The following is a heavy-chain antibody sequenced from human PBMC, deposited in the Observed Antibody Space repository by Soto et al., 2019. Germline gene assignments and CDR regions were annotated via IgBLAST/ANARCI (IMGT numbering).Heavy chain of an antibody. D-gene: IGHD4-17*01. CDR2: ISSSSSYI. J-gene: IGHJ6*03. CDR1: GFNFSSYS. Sequence: EVQLVGSGGGLVKPGGSLRLSCAASGFNFSSYSMNWVRQAPGKGLECVSSISSSSSYIYYADSVKGRFTISRDNAKNSLYLQMNSLRTEDTAVYYCARGMLDDYCPYYYYMDVWGKGTTVTVSS. CDR3: ARGMLDDYCPYYYYMDV. V-gene: IGHV3-21*01.